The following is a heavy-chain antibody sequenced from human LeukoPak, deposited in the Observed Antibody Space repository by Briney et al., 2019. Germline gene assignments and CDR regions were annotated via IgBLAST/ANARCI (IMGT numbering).Heavy chain of an antibody. CDR3: ARQGPKDY. J-gene: IGHJ4*02. CDR1: GFTFNSYG. V-gene: IGHV3-23*01. CDR2: VSGSGINT. Sequence: GGSLRLSCAASGFTFNSYGMSWVRQAPGKGLEWLSVVSGSGINTYYPESVKGRFTISRDNAKNSLYLQMNSLRAEDTAVYYCARQGPKDYWGQGTLVTVSS.